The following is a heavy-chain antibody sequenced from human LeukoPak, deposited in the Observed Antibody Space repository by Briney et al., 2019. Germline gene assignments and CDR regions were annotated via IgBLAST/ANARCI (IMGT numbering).Heavy chain of an antibody. J-gene: IGHJ4*02. D-gene: IGHD3-9*01. Sequence: PSQTLSLTCTVSGVSISSGSYYWSWIRQPAGKGLEWIGRIYTSGSTNYNPSLKSRVTISVDTCKSQFSLKLSSVTAADTAVYYCAINILTGYYAYWGQGTLVTVSS. CDR1: GVSISSGSYY. CDR3: AINILTGYYAY. CDR2: IYTSGST. V-gene: IGHV4-61*02.